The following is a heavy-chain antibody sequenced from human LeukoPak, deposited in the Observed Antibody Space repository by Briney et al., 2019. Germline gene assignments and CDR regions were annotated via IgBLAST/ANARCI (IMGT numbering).Heavy chain of an antibody. CDR1: GFTFSRYW. V-gene: IGHV3-7*01. J-gene: IGHJ3*02. Sequence: KPGGSLRRSCAASGFTFSRYWMTWVRQAPGKGLESVAHMKQDGSEKYYVDSVKGRFTISRDNDKTSLYLQMSSLRAEDTAVYYCARDLTGEGVGAFDIWGQGTMVTVSS. CDR3: ARDLTGEGVGAFDI. D-gene: IGHD7-27*01. CDR2: MKQDGSEK.